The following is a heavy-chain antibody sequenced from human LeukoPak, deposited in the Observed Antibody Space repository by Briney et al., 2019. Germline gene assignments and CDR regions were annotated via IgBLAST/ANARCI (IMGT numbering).Heavy chain of an antibody. CDR2: ISHDGGNK. J-gene: IGHJ5*02. CDR3: SGYNWFDP. CDR1: GFTFSNSW. V-gene: IGHV3-30*03. Sequence: GGSLRLSCAGSGFTFSNSWMHWVRQAPGKGLEWVAVISHDGGNKYYADSVKGRFTISRDNSKNTLYLQMNSLRAEDTAVYYCSGYNWFDPWGQGTLVTVSS. D-gene: IGHD3-22*01.